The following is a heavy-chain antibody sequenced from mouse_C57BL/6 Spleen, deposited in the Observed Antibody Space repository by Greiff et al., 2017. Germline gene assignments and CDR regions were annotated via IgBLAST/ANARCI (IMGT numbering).Heavy chain of an antibody. CDR1: GFSFNTYA. CDR3: GRHADYYGSSFWYFDV. V-gene: IGHV10-1*01. Sequence: EVNLVESGGGLVQPKGSLKLSCAASGFSFNTYAMNWVRQAPGKGLEWVARIRSKSNNYATYYADSVKDRFTISRDDAESMLYLQMNNLKTEDTAMYYCGRHADYYGSSFWYFDVWGTGTTVTVSS. D-gene: IGHD1-1*01. J-gene: IGHJ1*03. CDR2: IRSKSNNYAT.